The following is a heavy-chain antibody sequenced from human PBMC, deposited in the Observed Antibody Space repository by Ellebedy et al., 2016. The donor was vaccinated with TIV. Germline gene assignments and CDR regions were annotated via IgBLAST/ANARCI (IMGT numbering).Heavy chain of an antibody. CDR1: GYTFTSYG. J-gene: IGHJ6*02. CDR3: ARLRYFDWSTTYGMDV. Sequence: AASVKVSCKASGYTFTSYGIIWVRQAPGQGLEWMGWISAYNGNTNYAQKLQGRVTMTTDTFTNTAYMELRSLRSDDTAVYYCARLRYFDWSTTYGMDVWGQGTTVTVS. CDR2: ISAYNGNT. V-gene: IGHV1-18*01. D-gene: IGHD3-9*01.